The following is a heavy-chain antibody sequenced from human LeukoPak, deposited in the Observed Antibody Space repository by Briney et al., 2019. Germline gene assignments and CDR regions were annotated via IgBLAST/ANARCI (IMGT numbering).Heavy chain of an antibody. D-gene: IGHD3-3*01. J-gene: IGHJ4*02. CDR1: GGTFSSYT. V-gene: IGHV1-69*02. CDR3: AIHPYYDFWSGYIKLDY. Sequence: SVKVSCKASGGTFSSYTISWVQQAPGQGLEWVGRIIPILGIANYAQKFQGRVTITADKSTSTAYMELSSLRSEDTAVYYCAIHPYYDFWSGYIKLDYWGQGTLVTVSS. CDR2: IIPILGIA.